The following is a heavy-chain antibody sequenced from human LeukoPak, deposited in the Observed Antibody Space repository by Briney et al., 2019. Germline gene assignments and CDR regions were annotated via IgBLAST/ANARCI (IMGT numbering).Heavy chain of an antibody. D-gene: IGHD2-15*01. CDR2: IYYSGST. CDR1: GGSISSYY. J-gene: IGHJ5*02. CDR3: ARRNCSGGSCYLNWFDP. Sequence: SETLSLTCTVSGGSISSYYWSWIRQPPGKGLEWIGYIYYSGSTNYNPSLRSRVTISVDTSENQFSLRLSSVTAADTAVYYCARRNCSGGSCYLNWFDPWGQGTLVTVSS. V-gene: IGHV4-59*01.